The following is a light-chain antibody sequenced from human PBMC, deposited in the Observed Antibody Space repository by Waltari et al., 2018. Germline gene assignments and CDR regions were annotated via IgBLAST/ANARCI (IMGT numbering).Light chain of an antibody. Sequence: QSALPQPRSVSASPGQSVTIPCTGINDDVGGYTYVSWYLQHPGQAPKLLIYDVNKRPSGVPDRFSGSSSGSTASLTIAGLQTEDEAHYYCCSYAGSRKVFGGGTKLTVL. CDR1: NDDVGGYTY. V-gene: IGLV2-11*01. J-gene: IGLJ2*01. CDR3: CSYAGSRKV. CDR2: DVN.